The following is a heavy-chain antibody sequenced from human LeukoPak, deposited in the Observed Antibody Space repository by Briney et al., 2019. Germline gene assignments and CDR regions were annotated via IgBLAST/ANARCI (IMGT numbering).Heavy chain of an antibody. D-gene: IGHD3-10*01. CDR2: INSDGSLT. Sequence: GGSLRLSCAASGFTYSSYWMQWVRQAPGKGLVWVSRINSDGSLTYYADSVKGRFTISRDNAKNSLYLQMNSLRAEDTAVYYCASRITMVRGEEGVDYWGQGTLVTVSS. CDR1: GFTYSSYW. CDR3: ASRITMVRGEEGVDY. J-gene: IGHJ4*02. V-gene: IGHV3-74*01.